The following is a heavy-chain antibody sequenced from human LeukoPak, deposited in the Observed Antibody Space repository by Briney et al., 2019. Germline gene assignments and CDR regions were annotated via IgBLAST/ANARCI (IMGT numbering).Heavy chain of an antibody. CDR3: ARDPNYLFDY. CDR2: INSDGSST. J-gene: IGHJ4*02. D-gene: IGHD4/OR15-4a*01. V-gene: IGHV3-74*01. Sequence: GGSLRLSCAASGFTFSSYWMHWVRQAPGKGLAWVSRINSDGSSTSYADSVKGRFTISRDNAKNTLYLQMNSLRAEDTAVYYCARDPNYLFDYWGQGTLVTVSS. CDR1: GFTFSSYW.